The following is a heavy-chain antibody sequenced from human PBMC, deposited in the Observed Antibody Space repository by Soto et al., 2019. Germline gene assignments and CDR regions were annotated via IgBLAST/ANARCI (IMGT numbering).Heavy chain of an antibody. CDR2: ISAYTGNT. Sequence: QVQLVQSGAEVKKPGASVKVSCKASGYTFINYGINWVRQAPGQGLEWMGWISAYTGNTNYAQKLQGRFTMTTDTSPSTAYMELRSLTSDDTAVYYCARGARLLAATMTVWGQGTLVTVSS. CDR1: GYTFINYG. V-gene: IGHV1-18*01. D-gene: IGHD2-15*01. J-gene: IGHJ4*02. CDR3: ARGARLLAATMTV.